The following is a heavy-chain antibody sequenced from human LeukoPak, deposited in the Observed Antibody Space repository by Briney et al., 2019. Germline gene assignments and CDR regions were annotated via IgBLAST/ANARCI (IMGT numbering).Heavy chain of an antibody. Sequence: GGSLRLSCAASGFTFSSYDMHWVRQAPGKGLEWVAVIWYDGSNKYYADSVKGRFTISRNNSKNTLYLQMNSLRAEDTAVYYCAKDGGLTGDSYYFDYWGQGTLVTVSS. D-gene: IGHD7-27*01. CDR2: IWYDGSNK. CDR3: AKDGGLTGDSYYFDY. J-gene: IGHJ4*02. CDR1: GFTFSSYD. V-gene: IGHV3-33*06.